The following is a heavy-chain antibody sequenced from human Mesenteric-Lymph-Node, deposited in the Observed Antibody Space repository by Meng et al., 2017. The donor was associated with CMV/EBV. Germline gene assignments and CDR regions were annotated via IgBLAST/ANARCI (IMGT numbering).Heavy chain of an antibody. V-gene: IGHV1-2*06. CDR1: GYTFIDYY. CDR2: INPKTGGR. J-gene: IGHJ4*02. CDR3: ARDRDTDWYSPFDY. Sequence: QVQLVQSGAEVKKPGAPVRVSWKASGYTFIDYYINWVRQAPGQGLEWMGRINPKTGGRSYAQNFQGRVTMTRDTSINTAYMEVNRLNSDDTAMYYCARDRDTDWYSPFDYWGPGTLVTVSS. D-gene: IGHD3-9*01.